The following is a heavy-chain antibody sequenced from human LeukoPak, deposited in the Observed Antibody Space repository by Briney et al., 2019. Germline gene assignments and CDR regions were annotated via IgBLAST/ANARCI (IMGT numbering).Heavy chain of an antibody. D-gene: IGHD3-10*01. CDR2: ISERGGST. V-gene: IGHV3-23*01. J-gene: IGHJ4*02. Sequence: GGSLRLSCVVSGIILSNYAMTWVRQPPGKGLEGVSYISERGGSTTYADSVKDRFTISRDTSLNTLYLQMNKLRGEDTAVYFCAKRGVVIRGILVIGYHQEAYHYDFWGQGVLVTVSS. CDR1: GIILSNYA. CDR3: AKRGVVIRGILVIGYHQEAYHYDF.